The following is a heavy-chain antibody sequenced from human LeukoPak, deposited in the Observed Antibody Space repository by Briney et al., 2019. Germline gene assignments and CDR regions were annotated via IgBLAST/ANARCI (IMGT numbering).Heavy chain of an antibody. Sequence: ASVKVSCKASGGTFSSYAISWVRQAPGQGLEWMGWINPNSGGTNYAQKFQGRVTMTRDTSISTAYMELSRLRSDDTAVYYWARSGALMVYAIDYYYYMDVWGKGTTVTVSS. CDR3: ARSGALMVYAIDYYYYMDV. V-gene: IGHV1-2*02. CDR2: INPNSGGT. D-gene: IGHD2-8*01. J-gene: IGHJ6*03. CDR1: GGTFSSYA.